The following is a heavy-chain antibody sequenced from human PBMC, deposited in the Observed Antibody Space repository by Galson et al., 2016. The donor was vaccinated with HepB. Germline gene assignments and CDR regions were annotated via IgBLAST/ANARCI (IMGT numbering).Heavy chain of an antibody. Sequence: QSGAEVKKPGESLEISCKGSGYSFTNYWIGWVRQMPGKGLEWMGIIYPGDSDIRYSPSFQGRVIISADISIGAAYLHWSSLKASDTAIYYCARRRAGAGTVFDGFDIWGQGTMVTVSS. V-gene: IGHV5-51*01. CDR1: GYSFTNYW. CDR3: ARRRAGAGTVFDGFDI. D-gene: IGHD6-13*01. J-gene: IGHJ3*02. CDR2: IYPGDSDI.